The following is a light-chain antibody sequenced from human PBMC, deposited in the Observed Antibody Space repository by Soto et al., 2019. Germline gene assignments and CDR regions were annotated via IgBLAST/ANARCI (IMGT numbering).Light chain of an antibody. Sequence: EIVMTQSPATLSVSPGERATLSCRASQSVSNNLAGYQQKPGQTPRLLIYRASTRATGIPVRFSGSGSGTEFTLTISSLQYEDFAVYYSQQYNNWPPVTFGQWTKLEIK. V-gene: IGKV3-15*01. CDR2: RAS. CDR1: QSVSNN. CDR3: QQYNNWPPVT. J-gene: IGKJ2*01.